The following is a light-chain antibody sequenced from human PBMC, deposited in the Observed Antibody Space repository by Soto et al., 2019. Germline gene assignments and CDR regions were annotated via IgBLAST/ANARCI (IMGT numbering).Light chain of an antibody. Sequence: QSALTQPASVSGSPGQSITISCTGTSSDVGVYNYVSRYQQHPGKAPKLMIYEVSNRPSGVSNRFSGSKSGNTASLTISGLQAEDEADYYCSSYRSRSPCVFGTGTKVTVL. V-gene: IGLV2-14*01. CDR1: SSDVGVYNY. J-gene: IGLJ1*01. CDR2: EVS. CDR3: SSYRSRSPCV.